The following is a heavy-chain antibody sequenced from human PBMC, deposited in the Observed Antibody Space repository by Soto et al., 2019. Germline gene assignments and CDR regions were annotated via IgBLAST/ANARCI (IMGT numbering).Heavy chain of an antibody. D-gene: IGHD3-22*01. CDR3: ARVIVDSSGYSMTFDC. J-gene: IGHJ4*02. CDR2: ISGSSSYV. CDR1: GFTFSSYS. Sequence: GGSLRLSCAASGFTFSSYSMNWVRQAPGKGLEWVSSISGSSSYVYYADSVKGRFTISRDNAKNSLYLQMNSLRAEDTAVYYCARVIVDSSGYSMTFDCLGQGTLVTVSS. V-gene: IGHV3-21*01.